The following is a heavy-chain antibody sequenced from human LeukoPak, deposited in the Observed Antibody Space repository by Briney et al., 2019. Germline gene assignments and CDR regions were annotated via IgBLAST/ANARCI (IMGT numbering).Heavy chain of an antibody. D-gene: IGHD4-17*01. V-gene: IGHV4-39*01. J-gene: IGHJ6*03. CDR3: ARSSYGDYGDYYYYYIDV. Sequence: SETLSLTCTVSGGSISSSSYYWGWFRQPPGKGLEWIGSIYYSGSTYYNPSLKSRVTISVDTSKNQFSLKLSSVTAADTAVYYSARSSYGDYGDYYYYYIDVWGKGTTVTISS. CDR2: IYYSGST. CDR1: GGSISSSSYY.